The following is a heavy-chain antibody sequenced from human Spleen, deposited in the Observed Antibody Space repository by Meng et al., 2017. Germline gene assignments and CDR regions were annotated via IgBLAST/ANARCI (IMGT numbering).Heavy chain of an antibody. CDR1: GDSISSSRFY. CDR3: ARHYGSGSQEEYYFDY. Sequence: SETLSLTCTVSGDSISSSRFYWAWIRQPPGEGLEWIGTIYYSGSTYYNPSLKSRVTISIDTSKKQFSLKLSSVTAADTAVYYCARHYGSGSQEEYYFDYWGQGTLVTVSS. V-gene: IGHV4-39*07. D-gene: IGHD3-10*01. CDR2: IYYSGST. J-gene: IGHJ4*02.